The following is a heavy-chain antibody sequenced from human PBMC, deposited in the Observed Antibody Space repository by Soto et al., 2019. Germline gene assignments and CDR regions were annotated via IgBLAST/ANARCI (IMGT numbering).Heavy chain of an antibody. V-gene: IGHV3-15*07. CDR3: TTDPVQYPPGQDFDY. D-gene: IGHD4-4*01. CDR2: IKSKTDGGTT. CDR1: GFTFSNAW. J-gene: IGHJ4*02. Sequence: PGGSLRLSCAASGFTFSNAWMNWVRQAPGKGLEWVGRIKSKTDGGTTDYAAPVKGRFTISRDDSKNTLYLQMNSLKTEDTAVYYCTTDPVQYPPGQDFDYWGQGTLVTVSS.